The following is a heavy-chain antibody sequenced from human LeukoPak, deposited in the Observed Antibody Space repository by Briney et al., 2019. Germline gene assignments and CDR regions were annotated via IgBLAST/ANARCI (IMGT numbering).Heavy chain of an antibody. J-gene: IGHJ5*02. V-gene: IGHV4-31*03. CDR3: ARVSGYDLSWFDP. CDR2: IYYSGST. Sequence: PSETLSLTCTVSGGSISSGGYYWSWIRQHPGKGLEWIGYIYYSGSTYYNPSLKSRVTISVDTSKNQFSLKLSSVTAADTAVYYCARVSGYDLSWFDPWGQGTLVTVSS. CDR1: GGSISSGGYY. D-gene: IGHD5-12*01.